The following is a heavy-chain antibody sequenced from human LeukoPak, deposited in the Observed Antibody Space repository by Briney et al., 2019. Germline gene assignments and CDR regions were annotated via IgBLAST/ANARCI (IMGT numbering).Heavy chain of an antibody. J-gene: IGHJ4*02. CDR2: ISRGGRTV. CDR1: GFTFSNYE. D-gene: IGHD6-19*01. CDR3: ARVQRGIAVALDY. V-gene: IGHV3-48*03. Sequence: PGGSLRLSCAASGFTFSNYEMNWVRQAPGKGLDWVAYISRGGRTVDYADSVKGRFTISRDSAKNALYLQMNSLRAEDTAVYYCARVQRGIAVALDYWGQGTLATVSS.